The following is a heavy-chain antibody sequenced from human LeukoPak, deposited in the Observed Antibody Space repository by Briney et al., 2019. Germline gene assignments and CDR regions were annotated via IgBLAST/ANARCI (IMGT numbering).Heavy chain of an antibody. Sequence: SETLSLTCTVSGGSISSYYWSWIRQPPGKGLEWIGSIYYSGSTYYNPSLKSRVTISVDTSKNQFSLKLSSVTAADTAVYYCARQYYYDSSGVDPWGQGTLVTVSS. CDR3: ARQYYYDSSGVDP. D-gene: IGHD3-22*01. V-gene: IGHV4-59*05. CDR1: GGSISSYY. J-gene: IGHJ5*02. CDR2: IYYSGST.